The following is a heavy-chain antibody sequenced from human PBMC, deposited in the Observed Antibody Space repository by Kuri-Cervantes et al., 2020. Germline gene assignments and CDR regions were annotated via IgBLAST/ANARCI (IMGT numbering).Heavy chain of an antibody. J-gene: IGHJ4*02. CDR2: IYYSGST. CDR3: ARAPLSIFDY. V-gene: IGHV4-61*01. Sequence: SETLSLTCTVSGGSVSSGSYYRSWIRQPPGKGLEWIGYIYYSGSTNYNPSLKSQVTISVDTSKNQFSLKLSSVTAADTAVYYCARAPLSIFDYWGQGTLVTVSS. CDR1: GGSVSSGSYY. D-gene: IGHD2-15*01.